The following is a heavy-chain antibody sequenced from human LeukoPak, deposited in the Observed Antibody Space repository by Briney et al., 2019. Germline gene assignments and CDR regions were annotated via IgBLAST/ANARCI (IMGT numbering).Heavy chain of an antibody. CDR1: GFSFSDYY. CDR3: AKMRYYDILTGYLNCFDP. CDR2: ISSSGSTM. J-gene: IGHJ5*02. Sequence: PGGSLRLSCAASGFSFSDYYMSWIRQAPEKGLEWVSYISSSGSTMYYADSVKGRFTISRDNAKNSLYLQMKSLRAEDTAIYYCAKMRYYDILTGYLNCFDPWGQGTLVSVSS. D-gene: IGHD3-9*01. V-gene: IGHV3-11*01.